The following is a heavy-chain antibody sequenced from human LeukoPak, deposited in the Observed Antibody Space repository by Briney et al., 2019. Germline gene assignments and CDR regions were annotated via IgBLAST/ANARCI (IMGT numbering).Heavy chain of an antibody. Sequence: GESLQISCQGSGYNFPNYWIAWVRQLPGKGLEWMGIIYPGDSAIRYSPSFQGQVTISAEKSISTAYLQRSSLKASDTAMYYCARGGSSGPGGAFDIWGQGTMIIVSS. D-gene: IGHD6-19*01. V-gene: IGHV5-51*01. J-gene: IGHJ3*02. CDR1: GYNFPNYW. CDR3: ARGGSSGPGGAFDI. CDR2: IYPGDSAI.